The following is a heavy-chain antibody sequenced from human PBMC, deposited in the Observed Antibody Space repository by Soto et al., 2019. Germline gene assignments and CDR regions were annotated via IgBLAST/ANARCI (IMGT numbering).Heavy chain of an antibody. D-gene: IGHD4-17*01. CDR2: IWSDGSNK. J-gene: IGHJ4*02. Sequence: QVQLVESGGGVVQPGRSLRLSCAASGFTFSTYGVHWVRQAPGKGLEGVTFIWSDGSNKYYADSVKGRFTISRDNSKNTLYLQMNSLRAEDTAVYYCARDGYDYGDCGPFDYWGQGTLVTVSS. V-gene: IGHV3-33*01. CDR3: ARDGYDYGDCGPFDY. CDR1: GFTFSTYG.